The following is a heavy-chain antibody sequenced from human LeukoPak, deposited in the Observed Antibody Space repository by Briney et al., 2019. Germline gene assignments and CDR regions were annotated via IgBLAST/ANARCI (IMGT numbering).Heavy chain of an antibody. V-gene: IGHV1-2*06. Sequence: ASVKVSCKASGYTFTGYYMHWVRQAPGQWLEWMGRINPNSGGTNYAQKFQGRVTMTRDTSISTAYMELSRLTSDDTAVYYCARDELWNGYYSVNYNYYGMDVWGQGTTVTVSS. CDR3: ARDELWNGYYSVNYNYYGMDV. CDR1: GYTFTGYY. D-gene: IGHD3-3*01. J-gene: IGHJ6*02. CDR2: INPNSGGT.